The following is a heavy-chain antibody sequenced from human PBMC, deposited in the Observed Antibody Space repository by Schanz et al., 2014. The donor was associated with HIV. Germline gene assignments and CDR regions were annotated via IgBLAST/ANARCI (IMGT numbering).Heavy chain of an antibody. Sequence: QVLLVESGGGVVQPGRSLRLSCAASGYSFSTYGMYWVRQAPGKGLEWVADIWHDGSNKNYADSVKGRFTISRDNSKNTLYLQMTTLRIDDTAVYYCAKPEYDSRGNSQSHFDYWGQGTLVTVSS. V-gene: IGHV3-33*06. J-gene: IGHJ4*02. CDR2: IWHDGSNK. CDR3: AKPEYDSRGNSQSHFDY. CDR1: GYSFSTYG. D-gene: IGHD3-22*01.